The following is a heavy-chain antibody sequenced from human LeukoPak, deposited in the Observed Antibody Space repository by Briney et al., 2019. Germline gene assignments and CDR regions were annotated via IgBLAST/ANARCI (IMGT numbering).Heavy chain of an antibody. V-gene: IGHV3-53*01. CDR2: IYSGGST. CDR1: GFTVSRNY. J-gene: IGHJ4*02. CDR3: AKENPHNDY. Sequence: GGSLRLSCAASGFTVSRNYMNWVRQAPGKGLEWVSVIYSGGSTYYADSVKGRFTISRDNAKNSLYLQMNSLRAEDTALYYCAKENPHNDYWGQGTLVTVSS.